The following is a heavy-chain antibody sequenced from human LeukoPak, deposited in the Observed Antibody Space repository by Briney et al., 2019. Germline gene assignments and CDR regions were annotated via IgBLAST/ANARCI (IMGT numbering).Heavy chain of an antibody. CDR2: ISGSGGST. V-gene: IGHV3-23*01. D-gene: IGHD3-9*01. CDR1: GFTFSSYA. Sequence: PGGSLRLSCAASGFTFSSYAMSWVRQAPGKGLEWVSAISGSGGSTYYADSVKGRSTISRDNAKNSLYLQMNSLRAEDTAVYYCARILTGYYRDYWGQGTLVTVSS. J-gene: IGHJ4*02. CDR3: ARILTGYYRDY.